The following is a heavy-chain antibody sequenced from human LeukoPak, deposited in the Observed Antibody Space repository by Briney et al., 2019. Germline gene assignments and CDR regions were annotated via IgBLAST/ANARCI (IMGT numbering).Heavy chain of an antibody. Sequence: ASVKVSCKASGYTFTSYAMHWVRQAPGQRLEWMGWINAGNGNTKYSQKFQGRVTITRDTSASTAYMELSSLRSEDTAVYYCARARITMVTALHYFDYWGQGTLVTVSS. D-gene: IGHD3-10*01. J-gene: IGHJ4*02. CDR3: ARARITMVTALHYFDY. V-gene: IGHV1-3*01. CDR1: GYTFTSYA. CDR2: INAGNGNT.